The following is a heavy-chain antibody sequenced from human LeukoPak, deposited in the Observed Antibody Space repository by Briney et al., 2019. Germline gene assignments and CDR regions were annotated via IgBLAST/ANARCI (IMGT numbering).Heavy chain of an antibody. J-gene: IGHJ4*02. Sequence: GGSLRLSCAASGFTFSSYAMHWVRQAPGKGLEWVAVISYDGSNKYYADSVKGRFTISRDNARNSLYLQMDSLTGEDTGVYYCRTDMVGDTDYWGQGTLVTVSS. CDR1: GFTFSSYA. V-gene: IGHV3-30-3*01. CDR2: ISYDGSNK. D-gene: IGHD3-10*01. CDR3: RTDMVGDTDY.